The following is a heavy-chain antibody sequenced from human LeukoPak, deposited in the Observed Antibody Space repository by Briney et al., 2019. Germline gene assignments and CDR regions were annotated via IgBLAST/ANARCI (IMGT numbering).Heavy chain of an antibody. CDR1: GGSISSYY. V-gene: IGHV4-4*07. J-gene: IGHJ5*02. CDR2: IYTSGST. D-gene: IGHD2-2*02. Sequence: SETLSLTCTVSGGSISSYYWSWIRQPAGKGLEWIGRIYTSGSTNYNPSLKSRVTMSVDTSKNQFSLKLSSVTAADTAVYYCARGDIVVVPAAIGGGWFDPWGQGTLVTVSS. CDR3: ARGDIVVVPAAIGGGWFDP.